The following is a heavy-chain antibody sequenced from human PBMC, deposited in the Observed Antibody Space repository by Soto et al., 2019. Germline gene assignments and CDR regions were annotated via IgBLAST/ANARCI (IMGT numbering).Heavy chain of an antibody. J-gene: IGHJ4*02. D-gene: IGHD3-22*01. CDR3: ASSDRSGFGFDY. CDR1: GGYISPYY. Sequence: SETLSLTCTVSGGYISPYYWSWIRQPPGKGLEWIGYIFYSRNTNYNPSLRSRITINPDTSKNQFSLQLNSVTPEDTALYYCASSDRSGFGFDYWGQGTLVTVSS. CDR2: IFYSRNT. V-gene: IGHV4-59*12.